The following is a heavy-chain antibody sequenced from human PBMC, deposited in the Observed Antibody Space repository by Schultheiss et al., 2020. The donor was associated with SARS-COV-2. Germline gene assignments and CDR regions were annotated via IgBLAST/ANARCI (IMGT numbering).Heavy chain of an antibody. CDR1: GFSFTNAW. CDR2: IKSNTDGGTT. J-gene: IGHJ4*02. V-gene: IGHV3-15*01. Sequence: GGSLRLSCAASGFSFTNAWMSWVRQVPGKGLEWVGRIKSNTDGGTTDYAAPVKGRFTISRDDSKNTLFLQMNSLRAEDTAVYYCAKLADCSSTSCYLDYWGQGTLVTVSS. CDR3: AKLADCSSTSCYLDY. D-gene: IGHD2-2*01.